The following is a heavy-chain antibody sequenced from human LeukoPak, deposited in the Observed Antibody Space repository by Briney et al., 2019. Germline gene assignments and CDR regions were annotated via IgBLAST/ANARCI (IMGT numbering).Heavy chain of an antibody. D-gene: IGHD3-10*01. Sequence: SETLSLTCTVSGGSISSSSYYWGWIRQPPGKGLEWIGSIYYSGSTYYNPSLKSLVTISVDTSKNQFSLKLSSVTAADTAVYYCASDLRGEIRGVIRSSFDYWGQGTLVTVSS. CDR3: ASDLRGEIRGVIRSSFDY. J-gene: IGHJ4*02. CDR2: IYYSGST. CDR1: GGSISSSSYY. V-gene: IGHV4-39*01.